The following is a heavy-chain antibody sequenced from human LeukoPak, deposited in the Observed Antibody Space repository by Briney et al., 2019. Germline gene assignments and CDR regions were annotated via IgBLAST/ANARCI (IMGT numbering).Heavy chain of an antibody. CDR1: GGSISSYY. Sequence: SETLSLTCTVSGGSISSYYWSWIRQPPGKGLEWIGYIYYSGSTNYNPSLKSRVTISVDTSKNQFSLKLSSVTAADTAVYYCARHPLRSWFDPWGQGTLVTVSS. J-gene: IGHJ5*02. CDR2: IYYSGST. V-gene: IGHV4-59*08. CDR3: ARHPLRSWFDP.